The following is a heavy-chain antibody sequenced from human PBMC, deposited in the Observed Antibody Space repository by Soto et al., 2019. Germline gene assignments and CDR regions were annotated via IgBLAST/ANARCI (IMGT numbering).Heavy chain of an antibody. D-gene: IGHD6-19*01. CDR1: GFTFSSYD. V-gene: IGHV3-13*01. CDR2: IGTAGDT. J-gene: IGHJ4*02. Sequence: GGSLRLSCAASGFTFSSYDMHWVRQATGKGLEWVSAIGTAGDTYYPGSVKGRFTISRENAKNSLYLQMNSLRAGDTAVYYCAREVRYSGGHALDYWGQGTLVTVSS. CDR3: AREVRYSGGHALDY.